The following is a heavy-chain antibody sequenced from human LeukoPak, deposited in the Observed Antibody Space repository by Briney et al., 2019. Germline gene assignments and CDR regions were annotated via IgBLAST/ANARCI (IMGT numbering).Heavy chain of an antibody. CDR1: GGSISSYY. CDR3: ARQLQGYFDY. CDR2: IYYSGRT. J-gene: IGHJ4*02. Sequence: SETLSLTCTVAGGSISSYYWSWLRQPPGKGLEWMGYIYYSGRTNHTPSLKSRVTISVAASKNQFSLKLSSVTAADTAVYYCARQLQGYFDYWGQGTLVTVSS. V-gene: IGHV4-59*08.